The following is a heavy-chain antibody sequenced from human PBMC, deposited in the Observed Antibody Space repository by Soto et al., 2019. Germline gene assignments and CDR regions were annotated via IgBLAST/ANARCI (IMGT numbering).Heavy chain of an antibody. D-gene: IGHD1-1*01. J-gene: IGHJ5*02. CDR1: GASLSGSY. Sequence: TLSLTCNVSGASLSGSYWSWIRPPPGKGLEWIGSIYATGSSDYNPSLKRRITISVDMSKKQFSLTLRSVTAADTAMYYCVRDGTKNLRDWFDPWGQGILVTVS. V-gene: IGHV4-4*07. CDR3: VRDGTKNLRDWFDP. CDR2: IYATGSS.